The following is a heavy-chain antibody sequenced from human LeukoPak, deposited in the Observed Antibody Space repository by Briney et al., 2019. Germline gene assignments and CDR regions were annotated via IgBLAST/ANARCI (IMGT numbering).Heavy chain of an antibody. D-gene: IGHD4-23*01. J-gene: IGHJ4*02. CDR3: ARRIVVTRGFDY. CDR1: GGSISSSSYY. V-gene: IGHV4-39*01. CDR2: IYYSGST. Sequence: SETLSLACTVSGGSISSSSYYWGWIRQPPGKGLEWIGSIYYSGSTYYNPSLKSRVTISVDTSKNQFSLKLSSVTAADTAVYYCARRIVVTRGFDYLGQGTLVTVSS.